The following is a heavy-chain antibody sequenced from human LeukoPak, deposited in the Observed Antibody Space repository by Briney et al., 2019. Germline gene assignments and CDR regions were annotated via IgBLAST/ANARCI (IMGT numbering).Heavy chain of an antibody. CDR2: ISNEGSYK. J-gene: IGHJ1*01. CDR1: GFPFSNYA. V-gene: IGHV3-30*03. D-gene: IGHD6-13*01. CDR3: ARGQQVVWEYFQY. Sequence: GGSLRLSCAASGFPFSNYAMSWVRQAPGKGLEWVAVISNEGSYKYYAVSVEGRFTVSRDNSKNTLYLQMNSLRAEDTAVYYCARGQQVVWEYFQYWGQGTLVTVSS.